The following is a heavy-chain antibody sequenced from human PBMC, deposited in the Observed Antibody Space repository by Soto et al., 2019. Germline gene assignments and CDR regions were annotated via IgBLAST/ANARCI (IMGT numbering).Heavy chain of an antibody. CDR3: ARDRGWTTVTTLDY. V-gene: IGHV3-48*01. D-gene: IGHD4-17*01. J-gene: IGHJ4*02. CDR1: GFTFSSYS. CDR2: ISSSSSTI. Sequence: GGSLRLSCAASGFTFSSYSMNWVRQAPGKGLEWVSYISSSSSTIYYADSVKGRFTISRDNAKNSLYLQMNSLRAEDTAVYYCARDRGWTTVTTLDYWGQGTLVTVSS.